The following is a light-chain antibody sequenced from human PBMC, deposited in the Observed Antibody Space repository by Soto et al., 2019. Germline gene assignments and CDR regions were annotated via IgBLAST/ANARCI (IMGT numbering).Light chain of an antibody. Sequence: EIVLTQSPGTLSLSPGEGATLSCRASQSVSSSYLAWYQQKTGQAPRLLIYGVSSRATGIPQRFSASGSGTDFTLTISRVEPEDFAVYYCQQYSSSPYTFGQGTKLEI. CDR1: QSVSSSY. V-gene: IGKV3-20*01. CDR3: QQYSSSPYT. CDR2: GVS. J-gene: IGKJ2*01.